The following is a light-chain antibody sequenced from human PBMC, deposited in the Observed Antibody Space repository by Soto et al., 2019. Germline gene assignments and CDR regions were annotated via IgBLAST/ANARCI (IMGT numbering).Light chain of an antibody. Sequence: DIQMTQSPSTLSASVGDRVTITCRASQSIGSLLAWYQQKPGKAPRLLIYKASSLESGVASRFSGSGSGTEFTLTISSLQPDDFATYYCQQYNSYSPFTFGQGTKLEI. CDR3: QQYNSYSPFT. J-gene: IGKJ2*01. CDR1: QSIGSL. CDR2: KAS. V-gene: IGKV1-5*03.